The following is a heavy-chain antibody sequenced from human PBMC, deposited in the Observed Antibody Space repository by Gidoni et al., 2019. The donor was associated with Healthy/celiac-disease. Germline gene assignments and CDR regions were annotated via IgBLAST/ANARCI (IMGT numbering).Heavy chain of an antibody. CDR3: ARFSYSSSWGYGMDV. V-gene: IGHV4-34*01. J-gene: IGHJ6*02. Sequence: QVQLQQWGAGLLKPSETLSLIYAFDAGSFSGYYWSWIRQPPGKGLEWIGEINHSGSTNYNPSLKSRVTISVDTSKNQFSLKLSSVTAADTAVYYCARFSYSSSWGYGMDVWGQGTTVTVSS. CDR2: INHSGST. D-gene: IGHD6-13*01. CDR1: AGSFSGYY.